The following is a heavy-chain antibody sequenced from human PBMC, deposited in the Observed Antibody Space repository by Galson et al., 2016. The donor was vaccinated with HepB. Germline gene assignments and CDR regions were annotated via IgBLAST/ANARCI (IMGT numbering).Heavy chain of an antibody. D-gene: IGHD6-6*01. Sequence: SVKVSCKASGGTFSGYVISWVRQAPGQGLEWVGGVSPVFGTAFYAQRFQGEVTITADESTNTASLELDSLGSNDTAVYYCARGTSPRYFDYWGQGTLVTVSS. CDR1: GGTFSGYV. V-gene: IGHV1-69*13. J-gene: IGHJ4*02. CDR2: VSPVFGTA. CDR3: ARGTSPRYFDY.